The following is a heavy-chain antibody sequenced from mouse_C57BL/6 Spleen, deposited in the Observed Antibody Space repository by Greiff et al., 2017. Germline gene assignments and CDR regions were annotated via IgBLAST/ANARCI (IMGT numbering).Heavy chain of an antibody. D-gene: IGHD1-1*01. CDR1: GYTFTDYE. CDR3: TRRLTTVVAGFDV. J-gene: IGHJ1*03. Sequence: VQLQQSGAELVRPGASVTLSCKASGYTFTDYEMHWVKQTPVHGLEWIGAIDPETGGTAYNQKFKGKAILTADKSSSTAYMELRSLTSEDSAVYYCTRRLTTVVAGFDVWGTGTTVTVSS. V-gene: IGHV1-15*01. CDR2: IDPETGGT.